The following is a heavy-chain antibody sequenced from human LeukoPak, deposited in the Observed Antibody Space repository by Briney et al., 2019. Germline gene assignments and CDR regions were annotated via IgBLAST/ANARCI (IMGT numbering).Heavy chain of an antibody. CDR1: GGSISSGDYY. D-gene: IGHD3-10*01. CDR3: ARPMVRGVIIPD. V-gene: IGHV4-30-4*01. CDR2: IYYSGST. J-gene: IGHJ4*02. Sequence: SQTLSLTCTVSGGSISSGDYYWSWIRQPPGKGLEWIGYIYYSGSTYYNPSLKSRVTISVDTSKSQFSLKLSSVTAADTAVYYCARPMVRGVIIPDWGQGTLVTVSS.